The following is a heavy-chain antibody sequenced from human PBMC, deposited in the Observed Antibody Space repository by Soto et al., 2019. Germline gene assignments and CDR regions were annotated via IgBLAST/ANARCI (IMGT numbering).Heavy chain of an antibody. CDR2: IWYDGSNK. CDR3: ARDWSSSSSWHRPIDY. D-gene: IGHD6-13*01. J-gene: IGHJ4*02. V-gene: IGHV3-33*01. Sequence: PGGSLRLSCAASGFAFSSYGMHWVRQAPGKGLEWVAVIWYDGSNKYYADSVKGRFTISRDNSKNTLYLQMNSLRAEDTAVYYCARDWSSSSSWHRPIDYWGQGTLVTVSS. CDR1: GFAFSSYG.